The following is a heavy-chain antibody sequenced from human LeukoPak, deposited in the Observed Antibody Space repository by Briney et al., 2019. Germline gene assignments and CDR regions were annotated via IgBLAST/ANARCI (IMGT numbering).Heavy chain of an antibody. CDR1: GGSISSYY. CDR3: AREYGGYGSGNYYNGHNWFDP. Sequence: SETLSLTCTGSGGSISSYYWSWIRQPAGKGLEWIGRIYTSGSTNYNPSLKSRVTMSVDTSKNQFSLKLSSVTAADTAVYYCAREYGGYGSGNYYNGHNWFDPWGQGTLVTVSS. CDR2: IYTSGST. D-gene: IGHD3-10*01. V-gene: IGHV4-4*07. J-gene: IGHJ5*02.